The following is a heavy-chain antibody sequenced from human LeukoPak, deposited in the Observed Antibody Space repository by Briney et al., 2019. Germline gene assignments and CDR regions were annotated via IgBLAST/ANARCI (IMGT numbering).Heavy chain of an antibody. V-gene: IGHV4-39*07. CDR2: LSYSGST. Sequence: ASETLSLNCSVSGGSINSNYWAWIRQPPGKGLEWIASLSYSGSTYYAPSLRRRLSTSVDTSKNQFSLKLTSVTAADTAVYYCVAYHLLWDWFDPWGQGTLATVSS. D-gene: IGHD2-15*01. CDR1: GGSINSNY. J-gene: IGHJ5*02. CDR3: VAYHLLWDWFDP.